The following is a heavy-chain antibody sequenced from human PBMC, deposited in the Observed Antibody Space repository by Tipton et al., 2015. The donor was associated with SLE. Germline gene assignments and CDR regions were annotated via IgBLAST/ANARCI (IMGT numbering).Heavy chain of an antibody. Sequence: TLSLTCTVSGGSISSHYWSWIRQPPGKGLEWIGYIYYSGSTNYNPSLKSRVTISVDTSKNQFSLKLSPVTAADTAVYYCERGWRMGNAFDIWGQGTMVTVSS. J-gene: IGHJ3*02. CDR1: GGSISSHY. D-gene: IGHD7-27*01. CDR2: IYYSGST. CDR3: ERGWRMGNAFDI. V-gene: IGHV4-59*11.